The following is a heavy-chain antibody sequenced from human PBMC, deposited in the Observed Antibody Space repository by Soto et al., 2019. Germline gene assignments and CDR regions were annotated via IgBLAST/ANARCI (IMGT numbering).Heavy chain of an antibody. D-gene: IGHD3-9*01. Sequence: SDTLSLTCALYGGSFSGYYWSWIRQPPGKGLEWIGEINHTGTTNYNPSLRSRVTISVDTSKTQFSLKLTSVSAADTAVYFCARTRYDILTGFYSDYWGQGTLVTVSS. CDR1: GGSFSGYY. J-gene: IGHJ4*02. CDR2: INHTGTT. CDR3: ARTRYDILTGFYSDY. V-gene: IGHV4-34*01.